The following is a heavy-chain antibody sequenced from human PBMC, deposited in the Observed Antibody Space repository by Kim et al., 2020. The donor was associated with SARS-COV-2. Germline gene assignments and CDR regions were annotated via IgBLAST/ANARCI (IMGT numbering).Heavy chain of an antibody. CDR2: IYYSGST. Sequence: SETLSLTCTVSGGSISSSSYYWGWIRQPPGKGLEWIGSIYYSGSTYYNPSLKSRVTISVDTSKNQFSLKLSSVTAADTAVYYCAPQTFSISLPPIAAAGTGFDPWGQGTLVTVSS. V-gene: IGHV4-39*01. J-gene: IGHJ5*02. D-gene: IGHD6-13*01. CDR1: GGSISSSSYY. CDR3: APQTFSISLPPIAAAGTGFDP.